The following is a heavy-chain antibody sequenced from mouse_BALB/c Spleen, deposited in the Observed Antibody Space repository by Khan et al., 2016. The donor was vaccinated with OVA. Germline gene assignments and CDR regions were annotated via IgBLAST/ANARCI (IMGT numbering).Heavy chain of an antibody. V-gene: IGHV3-8*02. CDR1: GDSITSGY. J-gene: IGHJ3*01. CDR2: IIYTGYT. CDR3: ARSTYRYAFVY. D-gene: IGHD2-14*01. Sequence: EVQLQESGPSLVKPSQTLSLTCSVTGDSITSGYWNWIRKFPGNKLEYMGYIIYTGYTYYNPSLKSRISLIRHTSKNQYYLQLNSVTDDDTATYYCARSTYRYAFVYWGQGTLVTVSA.